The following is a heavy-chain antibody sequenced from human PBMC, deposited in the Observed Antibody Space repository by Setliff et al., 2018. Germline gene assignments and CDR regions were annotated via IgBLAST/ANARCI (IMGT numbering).Heavy chain of an antibody. V-gene: IGHV1-69*08. CDR2: IIPNLSST. CDR3: ARDREYCSRTSCYIDY. Sequence: SVKVSCKASGGTLSDYSISWVRQAPGQGLEWMGRIIPNLSSTSLAQKFQGRVKLTADKSTSTASMELFSLRSEDTAVYYCARDREYCSRTSCYIDYWGQGALVTVSS. J-gene: IGHJ4*02. D-gene: IGHD2-2*02. CDR1: GGTLSDYS.